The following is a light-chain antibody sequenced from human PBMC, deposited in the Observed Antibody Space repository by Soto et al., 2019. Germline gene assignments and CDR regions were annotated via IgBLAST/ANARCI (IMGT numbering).Light chain of an antibody. CDR1: QSISSW. J-gene: IGKJ1*01. CDR3: QQYNTYST. CDR2: DDS. Sequence: DIQMTQSPSTLSASVGDRVTITCRASQSISSWLAWYQQKPGKAPKLLIYDDSSLESGVPSRFSGSGPGTEFTLTISSLRPDDFATYYCQQYNTYSTFGQGTKVDIK. V-gene: IGKV1-5*01.